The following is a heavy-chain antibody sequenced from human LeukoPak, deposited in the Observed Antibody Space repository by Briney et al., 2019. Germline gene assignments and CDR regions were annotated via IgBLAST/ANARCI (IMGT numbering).Heavy chain of an antibody. CDR2: INSDGSST. CDR3: ARESSVGAHKAFDY. D-gene: IGHD1-26*01. J-gene: IGHJ4*02. V-gene: IGHV3-74*01. Sequence: PGGSLRLSCAASGFTFSSYAMSWVRQAPGKGLVWVSRINSDGSSTSYADSVKGRFTISRDNAKNTLYLQMNSLRAEDTAVYYCARESSVGAHKAFDYWGQGTLVTVSS. CDR1: GFTFSSYA.